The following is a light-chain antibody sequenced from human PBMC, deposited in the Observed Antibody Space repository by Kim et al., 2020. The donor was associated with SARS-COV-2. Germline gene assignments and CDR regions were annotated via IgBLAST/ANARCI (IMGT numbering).Light chain of an antibody. CDR2: AAS. CDR3: QQYYSYPPYT. CDR1: QGISSY. V-gene: IGKV1-8*01. J-gene: IGKJ2*01. Sequence: ANRMTQSPSSFSASTGDRVTITCRASQGISSYLAWYQQKPGKAPKLLIYAASTLQSGVPSRFSGSGSGTYFTLTISCLQSEDFATYYCQQYYSYPPYTFGQGTKLEI.